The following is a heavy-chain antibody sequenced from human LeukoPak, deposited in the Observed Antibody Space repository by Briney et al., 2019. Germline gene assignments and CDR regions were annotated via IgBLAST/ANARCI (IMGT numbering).Heavy chain of an antibody. CDR3: TRPEYSSSSVWFDP. CDR1: GFTFSGSA. Sequence: GGSLRLSCAASGFTFSGSAMHWVRQASGKGLEWVGRIRSKANSYATAYAASVEGRFTISRDDSKNTAYLQMNSLKTEDTAVYYCTRPEYSSSSVWFDPWGQGTLVTVSS. D-gene: IGHD6-6*01. V-gene: IGHV3-73*01. CDR2: IRSKANSYAT. J-gene: IGHJ5*02.